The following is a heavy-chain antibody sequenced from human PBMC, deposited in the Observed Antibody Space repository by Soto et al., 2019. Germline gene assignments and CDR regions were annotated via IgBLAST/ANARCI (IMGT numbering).Heavy chain of an antibody. J-gene: IGHJ6*03. CDR3: ARDYQNYGDYYNYMDV. CDR1: GGSISSYY. Sequence: SETLSLTCTVSGGSISSYYWSWIRQPPGKGLEWIGYIYYSGSTNYNPSLKSRVTISVDTSKNQFSLKLSSVTAADTAVYYCARDYQNYGDYYNYMDVWGKGTTVTAP. D-gene: IGHD4-17*01. CDR2: IYYSGST. V-gene: IGHV4-59*01.